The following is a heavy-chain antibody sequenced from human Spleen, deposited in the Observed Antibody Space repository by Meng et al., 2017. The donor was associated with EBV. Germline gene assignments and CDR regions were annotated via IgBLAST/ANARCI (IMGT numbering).Heavy chain of an antibody. D-gene: IGHD3-10*01. J-gene: IGHJ4*02. CDR1: GGSFSGYY. Sequence: QAQLPQWGAGLFKPSATLSLTCAVYGGSFSGYYWSWIRQPPGKGLEWIGEINHSGSTNYNPSLKSRVTISVDTSKNQFSLKLSSVTAADTAVYYCALSTMVRGGDYWGQGTLVTVSS. V-gene: IGHV4-34*01. CDR3: ALSTMVRGGDY. CDR2: INHSGST.